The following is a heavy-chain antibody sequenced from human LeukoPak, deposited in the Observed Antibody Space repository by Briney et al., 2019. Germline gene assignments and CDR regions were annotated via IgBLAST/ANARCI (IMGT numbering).Heavy chain of an antibody. Sequence: SETLSLTCAVYGGSFSGYYWSWIRQPPGKGLEWIGEINHSGSTNYNPSLKSRVTISVDTSKNQFSLKLSSVTAADTAVYYCARGGRIAMTRAGDYWGQGTLVTVSS. CDR1: GGSFSGYY. V-gene: IGHV4-34*01. CDR2: INHSGST. CDR3: ARGGRIAMTRAGDY. D-gene: IGHD6-13*01. J-gene: IGHJ4*02.